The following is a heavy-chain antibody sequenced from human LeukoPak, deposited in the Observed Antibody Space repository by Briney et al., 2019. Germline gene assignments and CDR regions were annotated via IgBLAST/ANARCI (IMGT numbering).Heavy chain of an antibody. D-gene: IGHD5-12*01. V-gene: IGHV3-53*01. CDR1: GFIVSDKY. CDR2: IYSDTPGST. Sequence: PGGSLRFSCAASGFIVSDKYISWVRQAPGKGLEWVSVIYSDTPGSTYSADSVKGRFTISRDNSKNTLYLQMNSLRGEDTAMYYCARGSGYDTLDYWGQGTLVTVSS. J-gene: IGHJ4*02. CDR3: ARGSGYDTLDY.